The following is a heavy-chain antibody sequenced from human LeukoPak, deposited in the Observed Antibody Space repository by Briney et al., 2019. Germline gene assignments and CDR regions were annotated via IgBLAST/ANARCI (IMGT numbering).Heavy chain of an antibody. D-gene: IGHD2-15*01. CDR3: VRGGVGSQYYFDN. J-gene: IGHJ4*02. Sequence: GGSLRLSCAASGFTFSSYWMHWVRQVPGKGLVWVSRINMDGKITIYADSVKGRFTISSDNAKNTRAVQMNSLRAEDTAVFYCVRGGVGSQYYFDNWGQGTLVTVSS. V-gene: IGHV3-74*01. CDR1: GFTFSSYW. CDR2: INMDGKIT.